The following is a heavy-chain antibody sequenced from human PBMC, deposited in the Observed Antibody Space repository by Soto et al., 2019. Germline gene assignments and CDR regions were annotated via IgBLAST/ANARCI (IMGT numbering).Heavy chain of an antibody. V-gene: IGHV6-1*01. Sequence: PSETLSLTCAISGDSVSSNSAAWNWIRQSPSRGLEWLGRTYYRSKWYNDYAVSVKSRITINPDTSKNQLSLQLNSVTPEDTAVYYCARGGYYRDAFDIWGQGTMVTVSS. CDR1: GDSVSSNSAA. D-gene: IGHD3-3*01. CDR2: TYYRSKWYN. CDR3: ARGGYYRDAFDI. J-gene: IGHJ3*02.